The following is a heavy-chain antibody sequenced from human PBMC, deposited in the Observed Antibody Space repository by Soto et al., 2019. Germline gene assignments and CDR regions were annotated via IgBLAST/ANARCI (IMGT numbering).Heavy chain of an antibody. CDR2: ISDSDGGT. CDR3: AKGRKLFDF. Sequence: GGSLRLSCAASGFAFSAYAMTWVRQAPGKGLEWVSDISDSDGGTHYADSVKGRFTISRDNAKNTLYLQMDRLRVEDAAVYYCAKGRKLFDFWGQGTLVTVSS. J-gene: IGHJ4*02. CDR1: GFAFSAYA. V-gene: IGHV3-23*01.